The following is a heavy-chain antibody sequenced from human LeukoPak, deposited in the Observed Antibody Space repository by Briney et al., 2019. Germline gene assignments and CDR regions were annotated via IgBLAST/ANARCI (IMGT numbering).Heavy chain of an antibody. CDR2: IKNKTDGGTT. Sequence: GGSLRLSCAASGFTFSNAWKSWVRQAPGKGLEWVVHIKNKTDGGTTDYAAPVKGRFTISRDDSKNTLYLQMNSLKAEDTAVYYCTTVGYCSGGSCYWDYYYGMDVWGQGTTVTVSS. J-gene: IGHJ6*02. CDR1: GFTFSNAW. D-gene: IGHD2-15*01. V-gene: IGHV3-15*01. CDR3: TTVGYCSGGSCYWDYYYGMDV.